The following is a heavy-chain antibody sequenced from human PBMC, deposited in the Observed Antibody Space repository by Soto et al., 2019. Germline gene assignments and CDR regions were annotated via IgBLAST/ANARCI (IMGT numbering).Heavy chain of an antibody. V-gene: IGHV3-30-3*01. CDR2: ISYDGSNK. J-gene: IGHJ4*02. CDR3: ASIGYSYGPDYYFDY. Sequence: PGGSLRLSCAASGFTFSSYAMHWVRQAPGKGLEWVAVISYDGSNKYYADSVKGRFTISRDNSKNTLYLQMNSLRAEDTALYYCASIGYSYGPDYYFDYWGQGTLVTVSS. D-gene: IGHD5-18*01. CDR1: GFTFSSYA.